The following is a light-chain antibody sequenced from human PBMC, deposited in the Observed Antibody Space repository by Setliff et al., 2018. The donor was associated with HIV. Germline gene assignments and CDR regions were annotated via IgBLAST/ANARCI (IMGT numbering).Light chain of an antibody. V-gene: IGLV2-14*01. CDR3: SSYTSIYTYV. CDR2: EVS. CDR1: SSDVGGYNY. J-gene: IGLJ1*01. Sequence: QSVLTQPASVSGSPGQSITMSCTGTSSDVGGYNYVSWYQQHPGKAPKLSIYEVSNRPSGVSNRFSGSKSGNTASLTISGLQAEDEADYYCSSYTSIYTYVFGTGTRSPS.